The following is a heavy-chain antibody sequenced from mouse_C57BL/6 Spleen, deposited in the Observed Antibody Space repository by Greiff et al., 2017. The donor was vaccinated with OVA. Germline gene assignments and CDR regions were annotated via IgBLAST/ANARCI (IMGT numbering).Heavy chain of an antibody. CDR3: TREGTTVVATSYFDY. CDR1: GYTFTDYE. J-gene: IGHJ2*01. V-gene: IGHV1-15*01. CDR2: IDPETGGT. Sequence: VQVVESGAELVRPGASVTLSCKASGYTFTDYEMHWVKQTPVHGLEWIGAIDPETGGTAYNQKFKGKAILTADKSSSTAYMELRSLTSEDSAVYYCTREGTTVVATSYFDYWGQGTTLTVSS. D-gene: IGHD1-1*01.